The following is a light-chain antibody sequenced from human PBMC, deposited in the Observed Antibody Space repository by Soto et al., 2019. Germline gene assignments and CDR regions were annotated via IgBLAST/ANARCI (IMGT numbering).Light chain of an antibody. CDR2: NAC. V-gene: IGKV3-11*01. Sequence: EIVLTQSPATLSLSPGERATLSCRASQSVSRYLACYQHKPGQAHRPLLHNACARATGIRVRFSGSGSGTDFDLTISIRGLEDVAVEFCHRRRGSPPTRTFGQGTKVDIK. CDR3: HRRRGSPPTRT. J-gene: IGKJ1*01. CDR1: QSVSRY.